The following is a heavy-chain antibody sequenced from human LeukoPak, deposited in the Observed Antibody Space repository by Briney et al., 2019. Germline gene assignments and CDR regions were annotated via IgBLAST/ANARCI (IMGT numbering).Heavy chain of an antibody. CDR1: GFALSAYW. CDR3: ARDYTATGAMDV. D-gene: IGHD2-21*02. Sequence: PGRPLRLSCAASGFALSAYWMNWVRQAPGKGLQWLANIKQDGTVQHYVDSVKGRFTISRDNAKNSLFLQMNSLRAEDTALYYCARDYTATGAMDVWGQGTTVTVS. CDR2: IKQDGTVQ. V-gene: IGHV3-7*01. J-gene: IGHJ6*02.